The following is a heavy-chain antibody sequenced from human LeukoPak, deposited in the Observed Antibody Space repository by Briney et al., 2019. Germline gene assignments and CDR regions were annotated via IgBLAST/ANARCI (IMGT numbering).Heavy chain of an antibody. CDR1: GFTFSPYS. V-gene: IGHV3-53*01. D-gene: IGHD4-17*01. Sequence: PGGSLRLSCAASGFTFSPYSMNWVRQAPGKGLEWVSVIYSGGSTYYADSVKGRFTISRDNSQNSLYLQMNSLRVEDTAVYYCARYDLRGAFDIWGQGAMVTISS. J-gene: IGHJ3*02. CDR2: IYSGGST. CDR3: ARYDLRGAFDI.